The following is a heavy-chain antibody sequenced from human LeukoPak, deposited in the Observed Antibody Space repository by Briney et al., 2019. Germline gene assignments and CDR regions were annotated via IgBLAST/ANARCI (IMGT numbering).Heavy chain of an antibody. CDR1: GGSISSGGYS. CDR2: IYHSGST. Sequence: PSQTLSLTCAVSGGSISSGGYSWSWIRQPPGKGLEWIGYIYHSGSTYYNPSLKSRVTISVDRSKNQFSLKLSSVTAADTAVYYCARHPLYCSGGSCYFAYFDYWGQGTLVTVSS. V-gene: IGHV4-30-2*01. D-gene: IGHD2-15*01. CDR3: ARHPLYCSGGSCYFAYFDY. J-gene: IGHJ4*02.